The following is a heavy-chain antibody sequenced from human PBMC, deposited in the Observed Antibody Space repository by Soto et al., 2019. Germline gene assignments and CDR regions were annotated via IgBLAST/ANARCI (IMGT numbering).Heavy chain of an antibody. D-gene: IGHD5-12*01. V-gene: IGHV4-59*01. CDR1: GASIINYY. J-gene: IGHJ4*02. Sequence: SETLSLTCTVSGASIINYYWAWIRQSPGGGLESIGYVSNTATTTYNPSLKNRVTISVDASKSQFYLKLRSVTAADTAVYYCVRHAQWIIRAYWGQGSLVTVPQ. CDR2: VSNTATT. CDR3: VRHAQWIIRAY.